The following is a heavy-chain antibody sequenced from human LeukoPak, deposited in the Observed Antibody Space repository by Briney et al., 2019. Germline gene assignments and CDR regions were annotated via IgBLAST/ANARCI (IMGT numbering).Heavy chain of an antibody. Sequence: SETLSLTCAVYGGSFSGYYWSWIRQPPGKGLEWIGEINHSGSTNYNPSLKSRVTISVDTSKNQFSLKLSSVTAADTAVYCCARGPALVVPAAIPLDYWGQGTLVTVSS. J-gene: IGHJ4*02. CDR1: GGSFSGYY. D-gene: IGHD2-2*01. CDR2: INHSGST. V-gene: IGHV4-34*01. CDR3: ARGPALVVPAAIPLDY.